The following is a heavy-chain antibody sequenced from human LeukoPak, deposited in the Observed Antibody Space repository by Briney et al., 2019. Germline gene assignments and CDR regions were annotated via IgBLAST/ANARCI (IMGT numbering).Heavy chain of an antibody. CDR2: IYYSGST. J-gene: IGHJ3*02. CDR3: ARGPYCSSTSCPCGAFDI. D-gene: IGHD2-2*01. V-gene: IGHV4-59*11. CDR1: GGSISSHY. Sequence: SETLSLTCTVSGGSISSHYWSWIRQPPGKGLEWIGYIYYSGSTNYNPSLKSRVTISVDTSKNQFSLKLSSVTAADTAVYYCARGPYCSSTSCPCGAFDIWGQGTMVTVSS.